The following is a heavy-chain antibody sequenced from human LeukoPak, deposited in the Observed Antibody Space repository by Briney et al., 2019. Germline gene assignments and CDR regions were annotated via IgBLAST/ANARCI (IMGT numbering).Heavy chain of an antibody. V-gene: IGHV3-33*01. CDR1: GFTFSSYG. CDR3: ARVSGGLRSGFDY. J-gene: IGHJ4*02. D-gene: IGHD2-15*01. CDR2: IWFDGSNK. Sequence: PGGSLRLSCGASGFTFSSYGMHWVRQVPGKGLEWVAVIWFDGSNKYYADSVKGRFTISRDNSKNTLYLQMNSLRAEDTAVYYCARVSGGLRSGFDYWGQGTLVTVSS.